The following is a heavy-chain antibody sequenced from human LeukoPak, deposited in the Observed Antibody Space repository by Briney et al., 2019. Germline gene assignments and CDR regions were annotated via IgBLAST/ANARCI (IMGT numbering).Heavy chain of an antibody. CDR2: ISSSGSTI. CDR3: ARAPGYYDSSGYPIRDDAFDI. J-gene: IGHJ3*02. D-gene: IGHD3-22*01. Sequence: GGSLRLSCAASGFTFSDYYMSWIRQAPGKGLEWVSYISSSGSTIYYADSVKGRFTISRDNAKNSLYLQMNSLRAEDTAVYYCARAPGYYDSSGYPIRDDAFDIWGQGTMVTVSS. V-gene: IGHV3-11*04. CDR1: GFTFSDYY.